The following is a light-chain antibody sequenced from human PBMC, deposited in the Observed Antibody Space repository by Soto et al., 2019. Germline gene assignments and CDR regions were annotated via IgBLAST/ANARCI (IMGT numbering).Light chain of an antibody. Sequence: DIQMTQSPSAMSAYVGDRVTITCRASQRISTWLAWYQQKPGKAPKLLISDASSLETGVPSRFSGSGSGTEFTLTINSLQPDDFATYYCQQYKSYWTFGQGTKVDNK. CDR3: QQYKSYWT. V-gene: IGKV1-5*01. J-gene: IGKJ1*01. CDR1: QRISTW. CDR2: DAS.